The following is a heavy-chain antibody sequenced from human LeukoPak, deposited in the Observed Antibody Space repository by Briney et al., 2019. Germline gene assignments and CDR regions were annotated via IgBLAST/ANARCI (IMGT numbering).Heavy chain of an antibody. Sequence: ASVKVSCKASGGTFSSYAISWVRQAPGQGLEWMGRIIPIFGIANYAQKFQGRVTITADKSTSTAYMELSSLRSEDTAVYYCARGYSYGPPYYWGQGTLVTVSS. D-gene: IGHD5-18*01. CDR2: IIPIFGIA. CDR3: ARGYSYGPPYY. J-gene: IGHJ4*02. V-gene: IGHV1-69*04. CDR1: GGTFSSYA.